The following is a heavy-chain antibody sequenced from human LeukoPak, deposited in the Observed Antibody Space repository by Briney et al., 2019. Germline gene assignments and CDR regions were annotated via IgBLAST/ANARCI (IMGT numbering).Heavy chain of an antibody. V-gene: IGHV4-34*01. CDR1: GGSFSGYY. D-gene: IGHD3-3*01. CDR2: INHSGST. Sequence: SETLSLTCAVYGGSFSGYYWSWIRQPPGKGLEWIGEINHSGSTNYNPSLKSRVTISVDTSKNQFSLKLSSVTAADTAVYYCAREGPSFWSGPDYGMDVWGQGTTVTVSS. J-gene: IGHJ6*02. CDR3: AREGPSFWSGPDYGMDV.